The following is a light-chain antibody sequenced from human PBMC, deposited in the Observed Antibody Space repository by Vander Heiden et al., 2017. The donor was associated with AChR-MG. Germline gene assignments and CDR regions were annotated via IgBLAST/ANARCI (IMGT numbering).Light chain of an antibody. CDR2: GVK. CDR1: SSDVGVYDF. V-gene: IGLV2-11*01. CDR3: CSYAGALFV. J-gene: IGLJ1*01. Sequence: QSALTQPRSVSGSPGQSVTISFTGTSSDVGVYDFVSWYQHHPGKAPRVMIYGVKQRPSGVPDRFSGSKSGNTASLTISGLQAEDEADYFCCSYAGALFVFGTETRVTVL.